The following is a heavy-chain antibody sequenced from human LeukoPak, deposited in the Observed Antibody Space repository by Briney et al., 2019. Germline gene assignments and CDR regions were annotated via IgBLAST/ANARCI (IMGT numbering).Heavy chain of an antibody. D-gene: IGHD1-26*01. J-gene: IGHJ3*02. Sequence: GGSLRLSCAASEFSVGSNYMNWVRQAPGKGLEWVSIIYSGGSTFYADSVKGRFTISRDNSKNTLYLQMNSLRAEDTAVYYCARGGSYLSAFDIWGQGTMVTVSS. CDR2: IYSGGST. V-gene: IGHV3-53*01. CDR3: ARGGSYLSAFDI. CDR1: EFSVGSNY.